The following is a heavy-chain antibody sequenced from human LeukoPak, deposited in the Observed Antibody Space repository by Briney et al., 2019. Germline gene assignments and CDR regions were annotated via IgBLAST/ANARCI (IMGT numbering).Heavy chain of an antibody. D-gene: IGHD3-3*01. CDR3: ARVGTIFGVVIPFDI. V-gene: IGHV3-21*01. J-gene: IGHJ3*02. CDR1: GFTFSSYS. Sequence: GGSLRLSCAASGFTFSSYSMNWVRQAPGKGLEWVSSISSSSSYIYYADSVKGRFTISRDNAKNSLYLQMNSLRAEDTAVYYCARVGTIFGVVIPFDIWGQGTMVTVSS. CDR2: ISSSSSYI.